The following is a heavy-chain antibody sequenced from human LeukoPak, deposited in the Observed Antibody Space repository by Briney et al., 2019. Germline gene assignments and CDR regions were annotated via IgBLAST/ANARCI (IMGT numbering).Heavy chain of an antibody. CDR2: ISRSGSYI. D-gene: IGHD4-23*01. Sequence: PGWSLRLSCAASGFTFSSYSMNGVRQAPGKGLEWVSSISRSGSYIYYADLVKGRFTISRDNAKNSLYLQMSSLRAKDTAVYYCARDLRDYRDNARWDYWGAGTLVTVSS. CDR1: GFTFSSYS. V-gene: IGHV3-21*01. CDR3: ARDLRDYRDNARWDY. J-gene: IGHJ4*02.